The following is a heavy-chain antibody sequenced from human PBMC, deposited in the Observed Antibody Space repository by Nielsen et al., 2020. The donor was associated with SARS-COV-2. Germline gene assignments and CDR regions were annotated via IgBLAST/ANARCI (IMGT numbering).Heavy chain of an antibody. J-gene: IGHJ4*02. V-gene: IGHV1-69*13. D-gene: IGHD3-22*01. CDR2: IIPIFGTA. Sequence: VKVSCKASGGTFSSYAISWVRQAPGQGLEWMGGIIPIFGTANYAQKFQGRVTITADESTSTAYMELSRLRSEDTAVYYCARASRITMIVVSIYFDYWGQGTLVTVSS. CDR3: ARASRITMIVVSIYFDY. CDR1: GGTFSSYA.